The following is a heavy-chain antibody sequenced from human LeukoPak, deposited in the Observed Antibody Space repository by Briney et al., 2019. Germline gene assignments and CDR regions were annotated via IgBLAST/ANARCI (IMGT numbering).Heavy chain of an antibody. D-gene: IGHD6-13*01. J-gene: IGHJ6*02. CDR1: GLTFGDYA. V-gene: IGHV3-49*04. Sequence: GGSLRLSCTASGLTFGDYAMSWVRQAPGKGLEWVGFIRSKAYGGTTEYAASVKGRFTISRDDSKSIAYLQMNSLKTEDTAVYYCTREAYSSTQSYYYYGMDVWGQGTTVTVSS. CDR3: TREAYSSTQSYYYYGMDV. CDR2: IRSKAYGGTT.